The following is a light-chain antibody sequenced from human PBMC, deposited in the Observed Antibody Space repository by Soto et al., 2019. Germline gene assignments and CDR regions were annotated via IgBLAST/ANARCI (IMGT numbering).Light chain of an antibody. CDR1: GSDVGGYDY. V-gene: IGLV2-14*01. CDR2: EVS. Sequence: QSALTQPASVSGSPGQSITISCTGSGSDVGGYDYVSWYQQHPGKAPKLMIYEVSDRPSGISSRFSGSKSGNTASLTISGLQTEDEADYYCSSYTSSSTLFGNGTKVTVL. J-gene: IGLJ1*01. CDR3: SSYTSSSTL.